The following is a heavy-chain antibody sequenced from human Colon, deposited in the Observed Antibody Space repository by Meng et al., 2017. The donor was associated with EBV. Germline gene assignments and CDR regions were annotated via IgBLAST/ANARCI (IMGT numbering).Heavy chain of an antibody. Sequence: QVQVQQWGAGLLKPLXXXXLXXXVYGASFSGYYWSWIRQPPGKGLEWIGEVNPSGSTNYSPSLKSRVTISVDTSKNQFSLRLNSVTAADTAVYYCARVGGLDGYRLGGDYWGQGALGTVSS. V-gene: IGHV4-34*01. CDR3: ARVGGLDGYRLGGDY. CDR2: VNPSGST. J-gene: IGHJ4*02. CDR1: GASFSGYY. D-gene: IGHD5-24*01.